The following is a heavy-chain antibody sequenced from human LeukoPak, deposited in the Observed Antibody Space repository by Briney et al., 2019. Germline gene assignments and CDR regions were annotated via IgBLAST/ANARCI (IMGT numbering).Heavy chain of an antibody. V-gene: IGHV1-69*04. CDR2: IIPIRGMT. J-gene: IGHJ6*02. CDR3: ARLRWGAKVTSSYYYYGMDV. CDR1: GATFSSYA. D-gene: IGHD3-16*01. Sequence: SVKVSCKASGATFSSYAISWVRQAPGQGLEWMGRIIPIRGMTNYAQKFQGRVTITADKSTSTAYMELSNLRSEDTALYYCARLRWGAKVTSSYYYYGMDVWGQGTTVTVSS.